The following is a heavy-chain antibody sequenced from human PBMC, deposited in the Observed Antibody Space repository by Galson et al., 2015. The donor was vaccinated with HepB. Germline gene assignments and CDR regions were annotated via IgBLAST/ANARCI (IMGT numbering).Heavy chain of an antibody. V-gene: IGHV3-30*18. CDR3: AKDRKTYYYDSSGYEHYPYYYYGMDV. J-gene: IGHJ6*02. Sequence: SLRLSCAASGFTFSSYGMHWVRQAPGKGLEWVAVISYDGSNKYYADSVKGRFTISRDNSKNTLYLQMNSLRAEDTAVYYCAKDRKTYYYDSSGYEHYPYYYYGMDVWGQGTTVTVSS. D-gene: IGHD3-22*01. CDR2: ISYDGSNK. CDR1: GFTFSSYG.